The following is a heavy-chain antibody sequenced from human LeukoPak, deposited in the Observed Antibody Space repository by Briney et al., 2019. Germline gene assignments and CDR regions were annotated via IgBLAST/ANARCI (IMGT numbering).Heavy chain of an antibody. D-gene: IGHD2-2*02. J-gene: IGHJ5*02. Sequence: ASVMVSCKASGYTFTGYYMHWVRQAPGQGLEWMGWINPNSGGTNYAQKSQGRVTMTRDTSISTAYMELSRLRSDDTAVYYCARALGYCSSTSCYTDWFDPWGQGTLVTVSS. CDR3: ARALGYCSSTSCYTDWFDP. CDR1: GYTFTGYY. V-gene: IGHV1-2*02. CDR2: INPNSGGT.